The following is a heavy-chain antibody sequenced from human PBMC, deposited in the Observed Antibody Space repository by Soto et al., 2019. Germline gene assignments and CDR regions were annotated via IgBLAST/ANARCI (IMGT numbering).Heavy chain of an antibody. CDR3: ARERPDGARLDP. J-gene: IGHJ5*02. Sequence: QVQLQESGPGLVKPSQTLSLTCTVSGGSISSGDYYWSWIRQPPGKGLEWIGYIYYSGSTYYTPSLNGRVTISVDTSKNQFSLKLSSVTAADTAVYYCARERPDGARLDPWGQGTLVTVSS. CDR1: GGSISSGDYY. CDR2: IYYSGST. V-gene: IGHV4-30-4*01. D-gene: IGHD6-6*01.